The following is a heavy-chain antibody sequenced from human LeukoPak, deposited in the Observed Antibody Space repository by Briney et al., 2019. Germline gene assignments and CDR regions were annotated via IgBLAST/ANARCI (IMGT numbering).Heavy chain of an antibody. CDR3: ARDIGLVRGIIMAH. V-gene: IGHV1-2*02. Sequence: GASVKVSCKASGYTFTGYCMHWVRQAPGQGLEWMGWINPNSGGTNYAQKFQGRVTMTRDTSISTAYMELSRLRSDDTAVYYCARDIGLVRGIIMAHWGQGTQVTVSS. CDR1: GYTFTGYC. J-gene: IGHJ4*02. CDR2: INPNSGGT. D-gene: IGHD3-10*01.